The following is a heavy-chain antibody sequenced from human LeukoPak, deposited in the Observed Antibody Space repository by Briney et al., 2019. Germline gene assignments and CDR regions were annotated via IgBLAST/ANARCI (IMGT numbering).Heavy chain of an antibody. CDR1: GFTFSSYA. Sequence: GGSLRLSCAASGFTFSSYAMHWVRQAPGKGLEWVAVISYDGSNKYYADSVKGRFTISRDNSKNTLYLQMNSLRAEDTAVYYCTTGVRYGGAFDIWGQGTMVTVSS. D-gene: IGHD3-10*01. V-gene: IGHV3-30-3*01. CDR3: TTGVRYGGAFDI. J-gene: IGHJ3*02. CDR2: ISYDGSNK.